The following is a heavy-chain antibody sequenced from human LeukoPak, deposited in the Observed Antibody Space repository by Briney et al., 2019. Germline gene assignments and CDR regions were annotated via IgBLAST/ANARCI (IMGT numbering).Heavy chain of an antibody. D-gene: IGHD5-12*01. J-gene: IGHJ4*02. V-gene: IGHV3-23*01. Sequence: QTGGSLRLSCAASGFTFSSYAMSWVRQAPGKGLEWVSAISGSGGSTYYADSVKGRFTISRDNSKNTLYLQMNSLRAEDTAVYYCAKDLARQVPLHIVATIFDYWGQGTLVTVSS. CDR3: AKDLARQVPLHIVATIFDY. CDR2: ISGSGGST. CDR1: GFTFSSYA.